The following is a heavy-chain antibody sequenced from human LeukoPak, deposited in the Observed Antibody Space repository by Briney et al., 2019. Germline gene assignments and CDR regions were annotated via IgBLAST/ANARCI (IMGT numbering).Heavy chain of an antibody. CDR1: GFAFSTYW. CDR2: MNADGSTT. V-gene: IGHV3-74*01. D-gene: IGHD3-10*01. J-gene: IGHJ4*02. CDR3: GRDNHGSVDY. Sequence: GSLRLSCAPSGFAFSTYWMIWVRQAPGKGLEYVSHMNADGSTTNYADSVKGRFTISRDNAKNTLYLQMDSLRAEDTAVYYCGRDNHGSVDYWGQGSLVTVSS.